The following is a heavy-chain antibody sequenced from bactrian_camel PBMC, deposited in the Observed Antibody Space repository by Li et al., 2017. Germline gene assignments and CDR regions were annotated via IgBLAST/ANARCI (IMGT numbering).Heavy chain of an antibody. J-gene: IGHJ4*01. CDR1: GYIFSSCG. Sequence: VQLVESGGGSVQAGGSLKLSCAASGYIFSSCGLAWYRQAPGKERELVSTISSAHGSKTYADSVKGRFTISQDNAKTTTWLHMNDLKLEDTAVYYCAAYTATYCYGTYCCGKWGQGTQVTVS. CDR3: AAYTATYCYGTYCCGK. D-gene: IGHD2*01. CDR2: ISSAHGSK. V-gene: IGHV3S42*01.